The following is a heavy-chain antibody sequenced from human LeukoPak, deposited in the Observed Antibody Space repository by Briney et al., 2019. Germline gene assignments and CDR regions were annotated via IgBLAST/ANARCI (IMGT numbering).Heavy chain of an antibody. J-gene: IGHJ4*02. Sequence: PGGSLRLSCAASGFTFSSYSMNWVRQAPGKGLEWVSSITSRGRYIYYADSVKGRFTISTDNAENSLYLQMDSLTAEDTAVYYCTRKRSQWDFLVDYWGQGTRVTVSP. D-gene: IGHD2/OR15-2a*01. CDR3: TRKRSQWDFLVDY. V-gene: IGHV3-21*01. CDR1: GFTFSSYS. CDR2: ITSRGRYI.